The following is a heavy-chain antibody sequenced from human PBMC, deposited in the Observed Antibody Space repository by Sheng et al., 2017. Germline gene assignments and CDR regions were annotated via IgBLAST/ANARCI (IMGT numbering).Heavy chain of an antibody. V-gene: IGHV3-23*04. CDR2: ISGSGGST. D-gene: IGHD3-16*01. J-gene: IGHJ3*02. CDR3: AKGESLYVWGSPFRFVDI. CDR1: GFTFSSYA. Sequence: EVQLVESGGGLVQPGGSLRLSCAASGFTFSSYAMSWVRQAPGKGLEWVSAISGSGGSTYYADSVKGRFTISRDNSKNTLYLQMNSLRAEDTAVYYCAKGESLYVWGSPFRFVDIWGQGTMVTVSS.